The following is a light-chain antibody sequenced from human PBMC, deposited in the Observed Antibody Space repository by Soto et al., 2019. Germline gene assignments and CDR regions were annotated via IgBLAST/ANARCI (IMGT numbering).Light chain of an antibody. CDR3: ATWDDDLNAAV. CDR2: IND. CDR1: NFNIGAGYD. V-gene: IGLV1-40*01. J-gene: IGLJ7*01. Sequence: QSVLTQPPSVSGAPGQRVTISCTGTNFNIGAGYDVHWYQCLPGTAPKLLIYINDQRPSGVPGRFSASTSGTSASLAISGLQSDDEADYYCATWDDDLNAAVFGGGTQLTVL.